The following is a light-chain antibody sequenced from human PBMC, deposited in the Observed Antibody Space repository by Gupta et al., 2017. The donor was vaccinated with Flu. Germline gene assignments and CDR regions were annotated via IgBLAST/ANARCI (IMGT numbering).Light chain of an antibody. CDR3: QQSYSTPWT. CDR2: AAS. CDR1: QSISSY. Sequence: SLYSTGGDRVTITCRASQSISSYLNWYQQKPGKAPKILIYAASGLQSGVPSRFSGSGSGTDFTLTISSLQPEDFTTYYCQQSYSTPWTFGQGTKVEIK. V-gene: IGKV1-39*01. J-gene: IGKJ1*01.